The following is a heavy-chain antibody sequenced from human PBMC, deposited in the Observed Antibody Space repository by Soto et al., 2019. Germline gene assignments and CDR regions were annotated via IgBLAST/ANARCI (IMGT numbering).Heavy chain of an antibody. J-gene: IGHJ4*02. Sequence: QVQVMQSGAEVKKPGDSVKVSCKTSGYIFSDYGINWVRQAPGQGLEWMGWISGYSGNANLAQKFQGRVTIITAKTTRKAYMELRRLRFDDTAVYCCSNRTSGTRWGESDYWGQGKLVTVAS. CDR2: ISGYSGNA. V-gene: IGHV1-18*04. CDR3: SNRTSGTRWGESDY. D-gene: IGHD3-10*02. CDR1: GYIFSDYG.